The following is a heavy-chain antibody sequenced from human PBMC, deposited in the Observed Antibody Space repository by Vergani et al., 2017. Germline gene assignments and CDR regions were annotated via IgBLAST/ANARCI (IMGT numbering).Heavy chain of an antibody. CDR2: IYHSGDT. V-gene: IGHV4-38-2*01. J-gene: IGHJ6*02. D-gene: IGHD3-10*01. Sequence: QVQLQESGPGLVKPSETLTLTCDVSDSSIMTNPYWGWFRQSPGKGLEWIGCIYHSGDTHYNSSLKSRVSISIVSSSKFSLSLTSVPAADTAIYYFARHRGSGGFFPSSYFYGMDVWGHGTTVTVSS. CDR1: DSSIMTNPY. CDR3: ARHRGSGGFFPSSYFYGMDV.